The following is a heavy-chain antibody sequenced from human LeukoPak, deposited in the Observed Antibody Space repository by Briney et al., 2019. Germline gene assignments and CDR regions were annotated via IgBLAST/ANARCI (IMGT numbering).Heavy chain of an antibody. CDR1: GFTFSDYY. CDR3: ARERAPLLWFGVSDY. V-gene: IGHV3-11*05. D-gene: IGHD3-10*01. J-gene: IGHJ4*02. CDR2: ISSSSSYT. Sequence: GGSLRLSCAASGFTFSDYYMSWIRQAPGKGLEWVSYISSSSSYTNYADSVKGRFTISRDNAKNSLYLQMNSLRAEDTAVYYCARERAPLLWFGVSDYWGQGTRVTVSS.